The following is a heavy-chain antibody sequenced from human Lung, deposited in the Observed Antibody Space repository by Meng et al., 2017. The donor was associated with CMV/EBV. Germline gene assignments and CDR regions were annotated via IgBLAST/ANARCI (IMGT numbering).Heavy chain of an antibody. J-gene: IGHJ6*02. D-gene: IGHD5-18*01. CDR3: ARGEQLWLPLDV. Sequence: GESXKISCAASGFTFTTYAMHWVRQAPGKGLEWVAVISYDGSNKYYADSVKGRFTISRDNSKNTLYLQMNSLRTVDTAVYSRARGEQLWLPLDVWGQGTTVTGSS. CDR2: ISYDGSNK. V-gene: IGHV3-30*04. CDR1: GFTFTTYA.